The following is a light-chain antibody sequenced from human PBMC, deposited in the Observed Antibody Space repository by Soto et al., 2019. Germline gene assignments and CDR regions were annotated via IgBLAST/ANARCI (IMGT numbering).Light chain of an antibody. J-gene: IGLJ1*01. Sequence: QSVLTQPPSVSGAPGQRVTISCTGSSSNIGAGNDVSWYQQLPGTAPKFLIYGYTDRHSGAPDRFSGSKSGTSASLAITGLQAEHEADYYCQSYDSSLSGYVFGTGTKLTVL. V-gene: IGLV1-40*01. CDR2: GYT. CDR3: QSYDSSLSGYV. CDR1: SSNIGAGND.